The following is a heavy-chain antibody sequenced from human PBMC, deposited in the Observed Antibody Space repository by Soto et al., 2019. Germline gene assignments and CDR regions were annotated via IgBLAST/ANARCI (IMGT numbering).Heavy chain of an antibody. CDR3: ARDWGAQGRGSALGYYYHFASDV. D-gene: IGHD3-22*01. CDR2: IKQDGSVT. V-gene: IGHV3-7*05. CDR1: GLVFSDHW. J-gene: IGHJ6*02. Sequence: GGSLRLSCVASGLVFSDHWMGWVRQAPGTGLQWLGNIKQDGSVTTYADPGRFTFSRDNAKNSVFLQMNSLRGEDTAVYYCARDWGAQGRGSALGYYYHFASDVWGQGTTVTGSS.